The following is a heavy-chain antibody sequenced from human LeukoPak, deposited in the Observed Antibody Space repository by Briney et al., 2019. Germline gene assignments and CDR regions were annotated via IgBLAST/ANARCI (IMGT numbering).Heavy chain of an antibody. CDR1: GGSISSYY. J-gene: IGHJ5*02. V-gene: IGHV4-34*01. Sequence: PSETLSLTCTVSGGSISSYYWSWIRQPPGKGLEWIGEINHSGSTNYNPSLKSPVTISVDTSKNQFSLKLSSVTAADTAVYYCARGPPPIIAVARTNWFDPWGQGTLVTVSS. D-gene: IGHD6-19*01. CDR2: INHSGST. CDR3: ARGPPPIIAVARTNWFDP.